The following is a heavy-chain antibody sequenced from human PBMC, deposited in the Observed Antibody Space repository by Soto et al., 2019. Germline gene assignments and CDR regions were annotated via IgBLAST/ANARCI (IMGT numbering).Heavy chain of an antibody. CDR2: IWYDGSNK. J-gene: IGHJ4*02. D-gene: IGHD3-3*01. CDR3: ARDLYTIVGVAPPLGISMSY. CDR1: GFTFSSYG. Sequence: PGGSLRLSCAASGFTFSSYGMHWVRQAPCKGLEWVAVIWYDGSNKYYADSVKGRFTISRDNSKNTLYLQMNSLRAEDTAVYYCARDLYTIVGVAPPLGISMSYWGEGTLVTVSS. V-gene: IGHV3-33*01.